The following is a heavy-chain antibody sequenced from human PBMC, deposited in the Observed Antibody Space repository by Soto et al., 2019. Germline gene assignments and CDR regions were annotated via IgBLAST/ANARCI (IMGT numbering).Heavy chain of an antibody. CDR2: ISGSSDII. V-gene: IGHV3-48*04. Sequence: EVQLVESGGGLIQRGGSLRLSCAASGFTLSIYSLNWVRQAPRKGLEWLSYISGSSDIIYYADSVKGRFTISRDNAKNSLYLQMNSLRGEDTAGYFCARGFDLQYGMDVW. D-gene: IGHD3-10*01. J-gene: IGHJ6*01. CDR3: ARGFDLQYGMDV. CDR1: GFTLSIYS.